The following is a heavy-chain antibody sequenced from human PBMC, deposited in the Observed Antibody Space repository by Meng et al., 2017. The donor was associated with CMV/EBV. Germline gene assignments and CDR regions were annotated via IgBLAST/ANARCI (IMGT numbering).Heavy chain of an antibody. CDR3: ARGDYFDY. CDR1: GFTFRSYA. J-gene: IGHJ4*02. V-gene: IGHV3-30-3*01. CDR2: ISYDGSNK. Sequence: VQVDGSGGGVVQPWRSLRFSCAASGFTFRSYAMHWVRQAPGKGLEWVAVISYDGSNKYYADSVKGRFTISRDNSKNTLYLQMNSLRAEDTAVYYCARGDYFDYWGQGTLVTVSS.